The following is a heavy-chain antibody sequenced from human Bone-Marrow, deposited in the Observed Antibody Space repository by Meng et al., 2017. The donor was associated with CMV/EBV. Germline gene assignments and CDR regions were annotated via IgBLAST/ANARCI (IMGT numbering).Heavy chain of an antibody. CDR2: ISSSSSYI. V-gene: IGHV3-21*04. CDR3: ARAKGWNYAYYFDY. J-gene: IGHJ4*02. D-gene: IGHD1-7*01. Sequence: GESLKVSCAASGFTFSSYSMNWVRQAPGKGLEWVSSISSSSSYIYYADSVKGRFTISRDNAKNSLYLQMNSLRAEDTALYYCARAKGWNYAYYFDYWGQGTLVTVSS. CDR1: GFTFSSYS.